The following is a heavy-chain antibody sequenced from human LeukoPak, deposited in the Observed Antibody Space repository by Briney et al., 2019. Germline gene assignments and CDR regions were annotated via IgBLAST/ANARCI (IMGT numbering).Heavy chain of an antibody. D-gene: IGHD2-15*01. J-gene: IGHJ4*02. CDR3: ARGTDIVVVVAATTSYYFDY. CDR1: GFTFSSYW. CDR2: IKQDGSEK. Sequence: PGGSLRHSCAASGFTFSSYWMSWVRQAPGKGLEWVANIKQDGSEKYYVDSVKGRFTISRDNAKNSLYLQMNSLRAEDTAVYYCARGTDIVVVVAATTSYYFDYWGQGTLVTVSS. V-gene: IGHV3-7*01.